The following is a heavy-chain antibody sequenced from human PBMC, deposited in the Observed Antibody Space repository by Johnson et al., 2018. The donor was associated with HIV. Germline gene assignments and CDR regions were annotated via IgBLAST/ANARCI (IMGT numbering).Heavy chain of an antibody. CDR1: GFTFDDYA. CDR3: TRAFGSGGYSSSWYLGLGPFEI. Sequence: VQLVESGGGLVQPGRSLRLSCAASGFTFDDYAMHWVRQAPGKGLEWVSGISWNSGSIGYADSVKGRFTISRANAKNSLFLQMNSLGVEDTALYYCTRAFGSGGYSSSWYLGLGPFEIWGQGTMVTVSS. CDR2: ISWNSGSI. D-gene: IGHD6-13*01. J-gene: IGHJ3*02. V-gene: IGHV3-9*01.